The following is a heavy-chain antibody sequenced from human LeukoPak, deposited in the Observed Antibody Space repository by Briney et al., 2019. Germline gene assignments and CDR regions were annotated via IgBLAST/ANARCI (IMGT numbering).Heavy chain of an antibody. CDR1: GGSISSGDYY. Sequence: SETLSLTCTVSGGSISSGDYYWSWIRQPPGKGLEWIGYNYYSGSTYYNPSLKSRVTISVDTSKNQFSLKLSSVTAADTAVYYCASASSYYDSSGYYFDYWGQGTLVTVSS. D-gene: IGHD3-22*01. CDR2: NYYSGST. J-gene: IGHJ4*02. CDR3: ASASSYYDSSGYYFDY. V-gene: IGHV4-30-4*01.